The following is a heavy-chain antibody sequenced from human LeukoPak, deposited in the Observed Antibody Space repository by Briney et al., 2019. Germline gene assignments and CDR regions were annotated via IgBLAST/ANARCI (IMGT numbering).Heavy chain of an antibody. CDR3: ARDHHCSSTSCYFYYYYMDV. D-gene: IGHD2-2*01. CDR1: GYTFTGYY. CDR2: INPNSGGT. V-gene: IGHV1-2*02. J-gene: IGHJ6*03. Sequence: ASVKVSCKASGYTFTGYYMHWVRQAPGQGLEWMGWINPNSGGTNYAQKFQGRVTMTRDTSISTAYMELSRLRSDDTAVYYCARDHHCSSTSCYFYYYYMDVWGKGTTVTVSS.